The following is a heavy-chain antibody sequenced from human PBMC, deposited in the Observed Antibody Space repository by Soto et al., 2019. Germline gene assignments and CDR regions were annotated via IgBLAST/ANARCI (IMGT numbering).Heavy chain of an antibody. J-gene: IGHJ4*02. CDR1: GGSISSADNT. Sequence: QVHLQESGPGLVKPSQTLSLTCTVSGGSISSADNTWAWIRQHPGKALEWIAYIYHSGPTNYNPSLRSRVTISEDTSKNQISLRLTSLTAADTAVYYCARGSTVTAYFDYWGQGTLVTVSS. CDR2: IYHSGPT. CDR3: ARGSTVTAYFDY. V-gene: IGHV4-31*03. D-gene: IGHD2-21*02.